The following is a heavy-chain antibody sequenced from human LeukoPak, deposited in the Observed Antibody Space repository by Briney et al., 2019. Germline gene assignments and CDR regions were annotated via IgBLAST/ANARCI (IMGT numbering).Heavy chain of an antibody. CDR1: GFTFSSYA. V-gene: IGHV3-23*01. Sequence: PGGSLRLSCAASGFTFSSYAMSWVRQAPGKGLEWVSGIGSGGTTYYADSVKGRFTISRDNSKNTLYLQMNSLRAEDTAMYYCARESLGNYFDYWGQGTLVTVSS. CDR3: ARESLGNYFDY. J-gene: IGHJ4*02. D-gene: IGHD1-14*01. CDR2: IGSGGTT.